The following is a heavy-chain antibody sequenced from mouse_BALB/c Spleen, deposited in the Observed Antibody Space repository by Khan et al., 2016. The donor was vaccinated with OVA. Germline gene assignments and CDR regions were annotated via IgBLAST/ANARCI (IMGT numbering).Heavy chain of an antibody. CDR2: ISYSGGN. D-gene: IGHD1-1*01. J-gene: IGHJ2*01. Sequence: EVQLVESGPGLVKPSQSLSLTCTVTGYSITSGYAWNWIRQFPGNKLEWMGYISYSGGNSYNPSLKSRISITRDTSKNQFFLQLNSVTTEDTASDYCARGNYYGYYFDYWGQGTPLTISS. V-gene: IGHV3-2*02. CDR1: GYSITSGYA. CDR3: ARGNYYGYYFDY.